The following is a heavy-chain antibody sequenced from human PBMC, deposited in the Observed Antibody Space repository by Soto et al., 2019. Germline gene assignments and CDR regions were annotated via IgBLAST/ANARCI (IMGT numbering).Heavy chain of an antibody. CDR2: ISSSRSTI. Sequence: PGGSMRLSCAAAGCTFSSYSRNWVRKAPGKGLEWVSYISSSRSTIYYADSVKGRFTISRDNAKNSLYLQMNSLRAEDTAVYYCARDCPGSSTTCYGNEWFDSWGQGTLVTVSS. CDR1: GCTFSSYS. CDR3: ARDCPGSSTTCYGNEWFDS. D-gene: IGHD2-2*01. J-gene: IGHJ5*01. V-gene: IGHV3-48*01.